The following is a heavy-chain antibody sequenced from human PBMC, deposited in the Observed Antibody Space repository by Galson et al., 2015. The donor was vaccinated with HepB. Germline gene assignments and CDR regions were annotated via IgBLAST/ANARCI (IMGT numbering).Heavy chain of an antibody. CDR1: GYTFTGYY. CDR2: INPNSGGT. J-gene: IGHJ3*02. Sequence: SVKVSCKASGYTFTGYYMHWVRQAPGQGLEWMGWINPNSGGTNYAQKFQGRVTMTRDTSISTAYMELSRLRSDDTAVYYCARDPYGDSDAFDIWGQGTMVTVSS. V-gene: IGHV1-2*02. CDR3: ARDPYGDSDAFDI. D-gene: IGHD4-17*01.